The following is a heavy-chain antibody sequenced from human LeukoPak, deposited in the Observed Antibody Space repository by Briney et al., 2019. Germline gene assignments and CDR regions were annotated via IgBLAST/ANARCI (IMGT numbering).Heavy chain of an antibody. Sequence: PGGSLRLSCAASKFTFSTSAMSWVRQAPGKGLEWVSTLFGGDTIDYTDSVKGRFTISRDNSGNTLYLQMNNLRADDTAVYYCAGRRESSFDYWGRGTQVIVSS. V-gene: IGHV3-23*01. CDR2: LFGGDTI. J-gene: IGHJ4*02. CDR3: AGRRESSFDY. D-gene: IGHD1-26*01. CDR1: KFTFSTSA.